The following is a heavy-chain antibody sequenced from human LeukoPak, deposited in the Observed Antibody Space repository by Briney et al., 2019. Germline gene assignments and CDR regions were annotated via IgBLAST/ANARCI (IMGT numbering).Heavy chain of an antibody. V-gene: IGHV3-74*01. CDR1: GFTFSNYW. CDR2: IKTDGSRT. CDR3: ARAIGSSWGKVDY. J-gene: IGHJ4*02. D-gene: IGHD6-13*01. Sequence: GGSLRLSCVASGFTFSNYWMHWVRQAPGKGLVRVSRIKTDGSRTNYADSVKGRLTISRDNAKNTVYLEMNSLRSEDTAVYYCARAIGSSWGKVDYWGQGTLVTVSS.